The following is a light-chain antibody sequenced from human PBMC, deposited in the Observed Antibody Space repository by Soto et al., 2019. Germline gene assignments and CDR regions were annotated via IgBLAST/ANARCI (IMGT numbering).Light chain of an antibody. CDR3: QQHGTSPI. Sequence: EVVLTQSPGTLSLSPGERATLSCRASQAVSSILLAWYQQKPGQAPRLLIYGASSRATGIPDRFSGSGSGTDSTLTVSRLEPEDFAVYYCQQHGTSPIFGGGTKVEIK. V-gene: IGKV3-20*01. CDR1: QAVSSIL. CDR2: GAS. J-gene: IGKJ4*01.